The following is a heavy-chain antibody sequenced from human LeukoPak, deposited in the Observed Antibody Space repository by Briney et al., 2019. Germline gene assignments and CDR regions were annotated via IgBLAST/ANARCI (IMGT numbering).Heavy chain of an antibody. Sequence: SETLSLTCTVSGGSISSYYWSWIRQPPGKGLEWIGYIYYSGSTNYNPSLKSRVTISVDTSKNQFSLKLSPVTAADTAVYYCARPYSSSWYGAFDIWGQGTMVTVSS. CDR1: GGSISSYY. V-gene: IGHV4-59*08. J-gene: IGHJ3*02. CDR2: IYYSGST. CDR3: ARPYSSSWYGAFDI. D-gene: IGHD6-13*01.